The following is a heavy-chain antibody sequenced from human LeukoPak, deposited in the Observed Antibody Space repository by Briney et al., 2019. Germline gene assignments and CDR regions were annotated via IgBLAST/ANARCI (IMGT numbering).Heavy chain of an antibody. CDR3: AKPPYGDYNYYFDY. D-gene: IGHD4-17*01. CDR2: IKQDGSEK. V-gene: IGHV3-7*01. Sequence: GGSLRLSCAASGFTLSSYWMSWVRQAPGKGLEWVANIKQDGSEKYYVDSVKGRFTISRDNAKNSLYLQMNSLRAEDTAVYYCAKPPYGDYNYYFDYWGQGTLVTVSS. J-gene: IGHJ4*02. CDR1: GFTLSSYW.